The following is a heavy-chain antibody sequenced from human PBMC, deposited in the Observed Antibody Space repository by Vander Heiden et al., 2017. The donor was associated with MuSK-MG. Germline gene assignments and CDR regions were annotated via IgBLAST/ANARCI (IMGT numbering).Heavy chain of an antibody. CDR1: GFTFSSYA. CDR2: ISGSGGST. V-gene: IGHV3-23*01. J-gene: IGHJ6*02. CDR3: AKGSGSGTYGKAHPMDV. D-gene: IGHD3-10*01. Sequence: EVQLLESGGGLVQPGGSLRLSCAASGFTFSSYAMRWVRQAPGKGLEWVSAISGSGGSTYYADSMKGRFTISRDNSKNTLYLQMNSLRAGDTAVYYCAKGSGSGTYGKAHPMDVWGQGTTVTVSS.